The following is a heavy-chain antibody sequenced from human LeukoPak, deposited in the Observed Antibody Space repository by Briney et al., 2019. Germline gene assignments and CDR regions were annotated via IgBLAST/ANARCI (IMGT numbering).Heavy chain of an antibody. CDR1: GFPFSSHG. Sequence: GGSLRLSCAGSGFPFSSHGMNWVRQAPGKGLEWVSGISPGGPTYYADSVKGRFTISRDDSKNTLYLQMKNLRAEDTAVYYCATSFGPVIAAAGTGADWGQGTLVTVSS. J-gene: IGHJ4*02. CDR3: ATSFGPVIAAAGTGAD. V-gene: IGHV3-23*01. CDR2: ISPGGPT. D-gene: IGHD6-13*01.